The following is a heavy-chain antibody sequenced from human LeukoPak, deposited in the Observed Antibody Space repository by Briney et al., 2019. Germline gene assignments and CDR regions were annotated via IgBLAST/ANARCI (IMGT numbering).Heavy chain of an antibody. Sequence: GRSLRLSCAASGFTFSSYGMHWVRQAPGKGLEWVAVISYDGSNKYYADSVKGRFTISRDNSKNTLYLQMNSLRAEDTAVYYCAKDREYYYDSGGYWGVFDYWGQGTLVTVSA. CDR2: ISYDGSNK. CDR3: AKDREYYYDSGGYWGVFDY. CDR1: GFTFSSYG. V-gene: IGHV3-30*18. D-gene: IGHD3-22*01. J-gene: IGHJ4*02.